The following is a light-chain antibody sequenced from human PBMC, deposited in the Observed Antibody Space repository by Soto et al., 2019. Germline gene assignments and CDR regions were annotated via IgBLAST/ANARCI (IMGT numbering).Light chain of an antibody. V-gene: IGLV2-14*01. Sequence: QSALTQPASVSGSPGQSITISCTATSSHAGGYNYVSWYQQHPGKAPKLMIYEVSHRPSGVSNRFSGSKSGNTASLTISGLQAEDEADYYCSSYAGSSNVFGTGTKLTVL. J-gene: IGLJ1*01. CDR3: SSYAGSSNV. CDR1: SSHAGGYNY. CDR2: EVS.